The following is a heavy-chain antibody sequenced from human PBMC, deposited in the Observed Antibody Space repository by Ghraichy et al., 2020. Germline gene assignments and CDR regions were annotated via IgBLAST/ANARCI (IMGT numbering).Heavy chain of an antibody. CDR1: DFTVSSNY. J-gene: IGHJ4*02. CDR2: IYSGGST. CDR3: ARGTALEWLSPYFDY. D-gene: IGHD3-3*01. V-gene: IGHV3-53*01. Sequence: GGSLRLSCAASDFTVSSNYMSWVRQAPGKGLEWVSVIYSGGSTYYADSVKGRFTISRDNSKNTLYLQMNSLRAEDTAVYYCARGTALEWLSPYFDYWGQGTLVTVSS.